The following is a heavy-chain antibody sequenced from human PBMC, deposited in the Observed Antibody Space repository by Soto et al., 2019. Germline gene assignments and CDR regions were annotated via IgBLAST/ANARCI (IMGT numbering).Heavy chain of an antibody. CDR2: IIPILGIA. CDR3: ARDGGPTTVVTYTWGYFQH. CDR1: GGTFSSYT. J-gene: IGHJ1*01. D-gene: IGHD4-17*01. Sequence: QVQLVQSGAEVKKPGSSVKVSCKASGGTFSSYTISWVRQAPGQGLEWMGRIIPILGIANYAQKFQGRVTITADKXXSXAXXELSSLRSEDTAVYYCARDGGPTTVVTYTWGYFQHWGQGTLVTVSS. V-gene: IGHV1-69*08.